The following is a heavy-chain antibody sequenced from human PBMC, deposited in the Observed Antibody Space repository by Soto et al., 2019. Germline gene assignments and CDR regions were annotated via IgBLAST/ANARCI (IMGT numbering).Heavy chain of an antibody. J-gene: IGHJ5*02. V-gene: IGHV1-18*01. D-gene: IGHD3-10*01. Sequence: GASVKVSCKASGYTFTSYGISWVRQAPGQRPEWMGWISAYNGNTKYAQKFQGRVTMTTDTSTSTAYMELRSLRSDDTAVYYCARGVGSGSYYNQYNWFDPWGQGTLVTVSS. CDR1: GYTFTSYG. CDR2: ISAYNGNT. CDR3: ARGVGSGSYYNQYNWFDP.